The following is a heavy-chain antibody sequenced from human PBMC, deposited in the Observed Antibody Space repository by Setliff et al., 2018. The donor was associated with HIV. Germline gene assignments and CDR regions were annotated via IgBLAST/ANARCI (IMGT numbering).Heavy chain of an antibody. J-gene: IGHJ1*01. CDR2: LYTSGST. CDR3: ARQSVRGGYYYGSGSYYREYFQQ. CDR1: GGSISSYY. V-gene: IGHV4-4*09. D-gene: IGHD3-10*01. Sequence: SETLSLTCTVSGGSISSYYWSWIRQPPGKGLEWIGYLYTSGSTNYNPSLKSRVAISVDTSKNQFSLKLSSVTAADTAVYYCARQSVRGGYYYGSGSYYREYFQQWGQGTLVTVSS.